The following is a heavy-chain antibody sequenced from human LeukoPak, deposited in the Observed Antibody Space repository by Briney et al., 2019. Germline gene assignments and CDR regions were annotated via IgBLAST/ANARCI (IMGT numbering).Heavy chain of an antibody. D-gene: IGHD3-10*01. CDR2: IFPILGIA. CDR1: GGTFSSYA. Sequence: GASVKVSCKASGGTFSSYAISWVRQAPGQGLEWMGRIFPILGIANYAQKFQGRVTITADKSTSTAYMELSSLRSEDTAVYYCARNSGWFGEQNWFDPWGQETLVTVSS. V-gene: IGHV1-69*04. CDR3: ARNSGWFGEQNWFDP. J-gene: IGHJ5*02.